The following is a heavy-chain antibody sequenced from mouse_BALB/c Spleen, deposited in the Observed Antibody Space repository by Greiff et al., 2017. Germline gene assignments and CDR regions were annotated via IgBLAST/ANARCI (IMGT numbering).Heavy chain of an antibody. CDR2: IDPANGNT. CDR1: GFNIKDTY. D-gene: IGHD1-1*01. J-gene: IGHJ3*01. V-gene: IGHV14-3*02. Sequence: VQLQQSGAELVKPGASVKLSCTASGFNIKDTYMHWVKQRPEQGLEWIGRIDPANGNTKYDPKFQGKATITADTSSTTAYLQLSSLTSEDTAVYYCARGYYGSSYFAYWGQGTLGTVSA. CDR3: ARGYYGSSYFAY.